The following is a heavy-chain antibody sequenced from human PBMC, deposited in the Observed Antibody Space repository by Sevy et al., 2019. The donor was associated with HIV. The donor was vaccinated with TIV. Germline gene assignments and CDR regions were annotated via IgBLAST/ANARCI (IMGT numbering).Heavy chain of an antibody. Sequence: ASVKVSCKASGYSFSDSGYYVHWVRQAPGQGLEWMGWINPKSGATKYAQKFQGRVTMTRDTSVSTANMELTRLTSDDTADYYCARESYDFWTGPVDYDYGMDVWGQGTTVTVSS. CDR3: ARESYDFWTGPVDYDYGMDV. V-gene: IGHV1-2*02. J-gene: IGHJ6*02. CDR1: GYSFSDSGYY. D-gene: IGHD3-3*01. CDR2: INPKSGAT.